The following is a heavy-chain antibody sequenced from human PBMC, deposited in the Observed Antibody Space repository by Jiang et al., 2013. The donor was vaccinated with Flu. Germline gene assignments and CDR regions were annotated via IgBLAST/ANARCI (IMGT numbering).Heavy chain of an antibody. V-gene: IGHV4-59*01. CDR2: ISYRGSV. Sequence: GPGLVKPSETLSLICTVSGDSISGFYWSWIRQPPGQGLEWIGYISYRGSVRYNPSLNSRVTLSVDTSKNQFSLKLTSVTAADTAFYYCAREGGMSTGYYPNYFDYWGQGTLVTVSS. J-gene: IGHJ4*02. CDR1: GDSISGFY. D-gene: IGHD3-22*01. CDR3: AREGGMSTGYYPNYFDY.